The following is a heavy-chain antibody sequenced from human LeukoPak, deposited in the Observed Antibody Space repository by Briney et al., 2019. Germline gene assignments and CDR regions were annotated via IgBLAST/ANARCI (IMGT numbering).Heavy chain of an antibody. CDR3: ARDAEGSSGSIPCY. Sequence: GRSLRLSCAASGFTFDDYAMHWVRQAPGKGLEWVSGISWNSGSIGYADSVKGRFTISRDNAKNSLYLQMNSLSAEDTAVYYCARDAEGSSGSIPCYWGQGTLVTVSS. J-gene: IGHJ4*02. CDR1: GFTFDDYA. CDR2: ISWNSGSI. D-gene: IGHD3-22*01. V-gene: IGHV3-9*01.